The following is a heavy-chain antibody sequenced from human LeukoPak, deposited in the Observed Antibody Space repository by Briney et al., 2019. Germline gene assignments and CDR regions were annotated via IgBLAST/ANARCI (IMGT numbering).Heavy chain of an antibody. CDR3: ARGQGTLGATDYNFDY. D-gene: IGHD1-26*01. V-gene: IGHV1-18*01. J-gene: IGHJ4*02. CDR2: ISAYNGNT. Sequence: ASVKVSCKASGYTFTSYGISWVRQAPGQGLEWMGWISAYNGNTNYAQKLQGRVTMTTDTSTSTAYMELSSLRSEDTAVYYCARGQGTLGATDYNFDYWGQGTLVTVSS. CDR1: GYTFTSYG.